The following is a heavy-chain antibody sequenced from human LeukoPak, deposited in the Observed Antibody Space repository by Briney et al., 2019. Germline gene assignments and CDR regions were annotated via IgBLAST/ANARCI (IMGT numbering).Heavy chain of an antibody. D-gene: IGHD5-24*01. CDR3: AKQMATFSSLDY. CDR2: ISTDGSST. J-gene: IGHJ4*02. V-gene: IGHV3-74*01. Sequence: PGGSLRLSCAASGFTFSSYWMHWVRQAPGKGLVWVSRISTDGSSTSYADSVKGRFTISRDNSKNTLYLQMSSLRAEDTAVYYCAKQMATFSSLDYWGQGTLVTVSS. CDR1: GFTFSSYW.